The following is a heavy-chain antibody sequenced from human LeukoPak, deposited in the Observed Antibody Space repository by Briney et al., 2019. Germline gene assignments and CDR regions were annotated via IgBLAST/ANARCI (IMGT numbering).Heavy chain of an antibody. CDR3: ASGGKRKYYDYVWGSYPANAFDI. D-gene: IGHD3-16*02. V-gene: IGHV3-11*01. CDR1: GFTFSDYY. J-gene: IGHJ3*02. CDR2: ISSSGSTI. Sequence: TGGSLRLSCAASGFTFSDYYMSWIRQAPGKGLEWVSYISSSGSTIYYADSVKGRFTISRDNAKNSLYLQMNSLRAEDTAVYYCASGGKRKYYDYVWGSYPANAFDIWGQGTMVTVSS.